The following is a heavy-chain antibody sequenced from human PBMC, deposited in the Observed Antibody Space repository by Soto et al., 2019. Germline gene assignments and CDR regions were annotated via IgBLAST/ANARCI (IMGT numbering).Heavy chain of an antibody. D-gene: IGHD3-22*01. J-gene: IGHJ4*02. CDR1: GFTFTSSA. Sequence: SVKVSCKASGFTFTSSAVQWVRQARGQRLEWIGWIVVGSGNTNYAQKFQERVTITADESTSTAYMELSSLRSEDTAVYYCARDVGADYDSSGLDYWGQGTLVTVSS. CDR2: IVVGSGNT. CDR3: ARDVGADYDSSGLDY. V-gene: IGHV1-58*01.